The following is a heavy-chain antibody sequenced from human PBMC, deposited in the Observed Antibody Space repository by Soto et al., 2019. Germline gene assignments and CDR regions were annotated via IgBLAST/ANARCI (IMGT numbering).Heavy chain of an antibody. CDR3: ARDRSYGGNSVMGY. CDR2: IIPIFGTA. J-gene: IGHJ4*02. Sequence: GASVKVSCKASGGTFSTYAISWVRQAPGQGLEWMGGIIPIFGTANYAQKFQGRVTITADKSTSTAYMELSSLRSEDTAVYYCARDRSYGGNSVMGYWGKGTLVTV. CDR1: GGTFSTYA. V-gene: IGHV1-69*06. D-gene: IGHD4-17*01.